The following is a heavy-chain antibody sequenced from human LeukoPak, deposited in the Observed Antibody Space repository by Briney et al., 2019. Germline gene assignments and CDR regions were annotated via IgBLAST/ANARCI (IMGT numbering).Heavy chain of an antibody. D-gene: IGHD6-13*01. V-gene: IGHV1-2*02. CDR3: ARDKRHSSSWYYYYYYMDV. CDR2: INPNNGGT. CDR1: GYTFTGYY. J-gene: IGHJ6*03. Sequence: ASVKVSCKASGYTFTGYYIHWVRQAPGQGLEWMGWINPNNGGTNYAQKFQGRVTMTRDTSISTAYMELSRLRSDDTAVYYCARDKRHSSSWYYYYYYMDVWGKGTTVTVSS.